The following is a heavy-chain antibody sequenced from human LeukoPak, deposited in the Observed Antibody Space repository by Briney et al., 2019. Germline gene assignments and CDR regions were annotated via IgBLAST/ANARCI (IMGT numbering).Heavy chain of an antibody. D-gene: IGHD5-12*01. J-gene: IGHJ4*02. CDR2: IFPGDSDT. CDR3: AREEATAGFDY. V-gene: IGHV5-51*01. Sequence: GESLKISCKGSGYSFTSYWIGWVRQMPGEGLEWMGIIFPGDSDTRYSPSFQGQVTISADKSISTAYLHWSSLKASDTAMYYCAREEATAGFDYWGQGTLVTVSS. CDR1: GYSFTSYW.